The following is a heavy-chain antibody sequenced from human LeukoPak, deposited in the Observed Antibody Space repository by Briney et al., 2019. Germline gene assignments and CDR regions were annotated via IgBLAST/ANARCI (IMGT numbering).Heavy chain of an antibody. J-gene: IGHJ6*03. CDR2: ISSSGSTI. V-gene: IGHV3-11*01. CDR1: GFTFSDYY. D-gene: IGHD2-21*01. Sequence: NPGGSLRLSCAASGFTFSDYYMSWIRQAPGKGLEWVSYISSSGSTIYYADSVKGRFTISRDNDKNSLYLQMNSLRAEDTAVYYCARVIITKAKTTYWVYRYYYYMDVWGKGTTVTISS. CDR3: ARVIITKAKTTYWVYRYYYYMDV.